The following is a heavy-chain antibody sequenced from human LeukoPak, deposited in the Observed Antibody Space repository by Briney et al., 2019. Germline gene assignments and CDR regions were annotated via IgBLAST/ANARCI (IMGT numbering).Heavy chain of an antibody. Sequence: VSVKVSCKTSGFTFTSYAMHWVRQAPGQSLEWMGWINAGNGNTKYSQKFQGRVTITRDTSASTAYMELSSLRSEDTAVYYCAREAWGSSCSDYWGQGTLVTVSP. CDR2: INAGNGNT. D-gene: IGHD6-13*01. J-gene: IGHJ4*02. V-gene: IGHV1-3*01. CDR3: AREAWGSSCSDY. CDR1: GFTFTSYA.